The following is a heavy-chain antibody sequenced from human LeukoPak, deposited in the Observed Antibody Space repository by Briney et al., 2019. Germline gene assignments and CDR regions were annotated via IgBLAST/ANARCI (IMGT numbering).Heavy chain of an antibody. V-gene: IGHV3-23*01. CDR1: GFTFSSYA. J-gene: IGHJ4*02. CDR2: ISGSGGST. D-gene: IGHD2-2*01. CDR3: AKEFMLRTVCSSTSCYDIGAFDY. Sequence: GGSLRLSCAASGFTFSSYAMSWVRQAPGKGLEGVSGISGSGGSTYNADSVKGRFTISRDNSKNTLYLQMNSLRAEDTAVYYCAKEFMLRTVCSSTSCYDIGAFDYWGQGTLVTVSS.